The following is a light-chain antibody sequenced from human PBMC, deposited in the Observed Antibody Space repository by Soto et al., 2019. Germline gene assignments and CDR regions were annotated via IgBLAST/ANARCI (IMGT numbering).Light chain of an antibody. CDR1: QNIYTW. CDR2: DAS. CDR3: QQYTENSGT. V-gene: IGKV1-5*01. J-gene: IGKJ1*01. Sequence: IQLTQSPSSLSASVGDRVTITCRASQNIYTWLAWYQQKQGEAPKVLIYDASSLESGVPSRFSGSESGTEFTLTISSLQPDDIATYYCQQYTENSGTFGQGTKVDI.